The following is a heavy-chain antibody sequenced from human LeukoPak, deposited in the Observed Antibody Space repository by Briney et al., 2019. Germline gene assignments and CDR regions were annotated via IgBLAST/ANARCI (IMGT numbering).Heavy chain of an antibody. CDR3: ATAPYTSYPKIDF. Sequence: GASAKVSCKTSGYTFTDYYIHWVQQAPGEGLEWMGRVAPEDGETIYADNFQGKLTITADTSTDTAYMELSGLRSEDTAVYYCATAPYTSYPKIDFWGQGTLVTVSS. J-gene: IGHJ4*02. CDR1: GYTFTDYY. V-gene: IGHV1-69-2*01. CDR2: VAPEDGET. D-gene: IGHD6-6*01.